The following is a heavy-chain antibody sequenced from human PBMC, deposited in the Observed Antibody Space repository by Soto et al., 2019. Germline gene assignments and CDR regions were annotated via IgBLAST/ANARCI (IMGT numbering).Heavy chain of an antibody. Sequence: PGGSLRLSCAASGFTFSSYSMNWVRQAPGKGLEWVSYISSSSSTIYYADSVKGRFTISRDNAKNSLYLQMNSLRAEDTAVYYCARARGSSWPYNWFDPWGQGTLVTVSS. CDR2: ISSSSSTI. CDR1: GFTFSSYS. J-gene: IGHJ5*02. D-gene: IGHD6-13*01. CDR3: ARARGSSWPYNWFDP. V-gene: IGHV3-48*01.